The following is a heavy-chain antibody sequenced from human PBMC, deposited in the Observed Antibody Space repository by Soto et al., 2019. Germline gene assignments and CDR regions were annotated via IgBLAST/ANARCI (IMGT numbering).Heavy chain of an antibody. CDR3: ARGLVGSTTAFDY. J-gene: IGHJ4*02. V-gene: IGHV3-53*01. CDR1: GFIVSSSY. D-gene: IGHD1-26*01. Sequence: GGSLRLSCAASGFIVSSSYMSWVRQAPGKGLEWVSTIYTPGSTYYADSVKGRFTISRDISKNTLYLQMNSLRADDTAVYYCARGLVGSTTAFDYWGQGTLVTVSS. CDR2: IYTPGST.